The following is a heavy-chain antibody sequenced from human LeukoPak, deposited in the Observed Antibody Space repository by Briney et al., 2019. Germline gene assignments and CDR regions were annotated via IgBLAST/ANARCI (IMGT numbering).Heavy chain of an antibody. CDR2: ISAYNGNT. J-gene: IGHJ4*02. CDR1: GYTFTSYG. V-gene: IGHV1-18*01. D-gene: IGHD2-2*01. CDR3: ARDNGGGSSTSCIACPGY. Sequence: ASVKVSCKASGYTFTSYGISWVRQAPGQGLEWMGWISAYNGNTNYAQKLQGRVTMTTDTSTSTAYMELRSLRSDDTAVYYCARDNGGGSSTSCIACPGYWGQGTLVTVSS.